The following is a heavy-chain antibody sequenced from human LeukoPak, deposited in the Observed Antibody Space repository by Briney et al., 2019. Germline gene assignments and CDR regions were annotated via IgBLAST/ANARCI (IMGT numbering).Heavy chain of an antibody. Sequence: SQTLSLTCLLYSRSLSFYYWSWIRQSPGKGLEWIGYIYYSGSTNYNPSLKSRVTISVDTSKNQFSLKLSSVTAADTAVYYCARSLSGWYLGFDYWGQGTLVSVSS. J-gene: IGHJ4*02. CDR1: SRSLSFYY. CDR2: IYYSGST. D-gene: IGHD6-19*01. V-gene: IGHV4-59*01. CDR3: ARSLSGWYLGFDY.